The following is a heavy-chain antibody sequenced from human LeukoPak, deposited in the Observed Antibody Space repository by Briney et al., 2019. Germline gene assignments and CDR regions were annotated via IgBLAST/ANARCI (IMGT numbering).Heavy chain of an antibody. CDR2: ISYDGSNK. J-gene: IGHJ4*02. Sequence: PGRSLRLSCAASGFTFSSYAMHWVRQAPGKGLEWVAVISYDGSNKYYADSVKGRFTISRDNSKNTLYLQMNSLRAEDTAVYYCARGRYSSGWVDPRIDYWGQGTLVTVSS. CDR3: ARGRYSSGWVDPRIDY. CDR1: GFTFSSYA. V-gene: IGHV3-30-3*01. D-gene: IGHD6-19*01.